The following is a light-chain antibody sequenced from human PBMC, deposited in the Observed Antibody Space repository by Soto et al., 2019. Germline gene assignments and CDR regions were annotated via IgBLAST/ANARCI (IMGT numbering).Light chain of an antibody. CDR2: DAS. Sequence: EIVLIQSPATLSLSPGERATLSCRASQSVTSNLAWYQQNPGQAPRLLIFDASKRATGIPARFSGSGSGTDFTLTISSLEPEDFAVYYCQQYNSWTLTFGGGTTVDIX. CDR3: QQYNSWTLT. V-gene: IGKV3-11*01. CDR1: QSVTSN. J-gene: IGKJ4*01.